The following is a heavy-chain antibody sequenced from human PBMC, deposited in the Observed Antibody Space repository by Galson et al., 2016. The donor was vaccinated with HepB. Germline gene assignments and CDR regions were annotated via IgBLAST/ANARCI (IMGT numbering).Heavy chain of an antibody. V-gene: IGHV1-69*13. CDR1: GCTFSSYA. CDR2: IIPIFGTA. D-gene: IGHD5-18*01. J-gene: IGHJ6*02. Sequence: SVKVSCKASGCTFSSYAISWVRQAPGQGLEWMGGIIPIFGTANYAQKFQGRVTITADESTSTAYLELSSLRSEDTAVYYCASQIGYCYGWISGMDGWGQGTTVTVSS. CDR3: ASQIGYCYGWISGMDG.